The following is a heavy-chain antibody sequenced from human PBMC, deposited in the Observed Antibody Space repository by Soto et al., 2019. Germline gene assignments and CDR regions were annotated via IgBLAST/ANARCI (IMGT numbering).Heavy chain of an antibody. Sequence: QVQLVESGGGVVQPGRSLRLSCAASGFTFSSYGMHWVRQAPGKGLEWVAVIWYDGSNKYYADSVKGRFTISRDNSKHTLYLQMNSLRAEDTAVYYCARDVSSSWYTPLHYYYYGMDVWGQGTTVTVSS. CDR1: GFTFSSYG. V-gene: IGHV3-33*01. D-gene: IGHD6-13*01. J-gene: IGHJ6*02. CDR2: IWYDGSNK. CDR3: ARDVSSSWYTPLHYYYYGMDV.